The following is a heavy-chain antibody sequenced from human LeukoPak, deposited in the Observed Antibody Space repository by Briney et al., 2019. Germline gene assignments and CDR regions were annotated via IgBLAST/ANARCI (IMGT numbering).Heavy chain of an antibody. V-gene: IGHV4-30-4*01. J-gene: IGHJ5*02. CDR2: MYFSGST. CDR3: ARPYYYDSRIDP. CDR1: GGSISSGDYY. Sequence: PSQTLSLTCTVSGGSISSGDYYWSWIRQPPGKGLEWIAYMYFSGSTYYNPSLKSRVTMSADTSKNQLSLKLSSVTAADTAVYYCARPYYYDSRIDPWGQGILVTVSS. D-gene: IGHD3-22*01.